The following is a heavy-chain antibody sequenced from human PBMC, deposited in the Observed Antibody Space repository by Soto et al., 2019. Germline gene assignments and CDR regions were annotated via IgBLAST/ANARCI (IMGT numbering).Heavy chain of an antibody. CDR1: GFTFSSYS. CDR3: ARDQLGRTTRVRSGYSGYDYAFDI. CDR2: ISSSSSTI. J-gene: IGHJ3*02. Sequence: GGSLRLSCAASGFTFSSYSMNWVRQAPGKGLEWVSYISSSSSTIYYADSVKGRFTISRDNAKNSLYLQMNSLRDEDTAVYYCARDQLGRTTRVRSGYSGYDYAFDIWGQGTMVTVSS. D-gene: IGHD5-12*01. V-gene: IGHV3-48*02.